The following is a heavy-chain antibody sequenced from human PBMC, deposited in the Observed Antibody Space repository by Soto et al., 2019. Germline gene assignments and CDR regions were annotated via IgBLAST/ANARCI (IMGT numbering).Heavy chain of an antibody. CDR1: GGSISNYY. D-gene: IGHD3-10*01. Sequence: QVQLQESGPGLVKPSETLSLTCTVSGGSISNYYWSWIRQPPGKGLEWIGYIYYSVTTNYNPSLKSRVTISVDTSKNQFSLKLSSVTAADTAVYYCARRYGSSFDYWGQGTLVTVSS. J-gene: IGHJ4*02. V-gene: IGHV4-59*08. CDR2: IYYSVTT. CDR3: ARRYGSSFDY.